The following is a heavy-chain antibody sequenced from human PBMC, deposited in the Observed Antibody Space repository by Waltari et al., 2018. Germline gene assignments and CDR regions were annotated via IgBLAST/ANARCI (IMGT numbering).Heavy chain of an antibody. Sequence: QVQLVQSGAEVKKPGASVKVSCKASGYTFTGYYMHWVRQAPGQGLEWMGRINPNSGGTNYAQKFQGRVTMTRDTSISTDYMELSRLRSDDTAVYYCARDRHPGSFNWFDPWGQGTLVTVSS. J-gene: IGHJ5*02. V-gene: IGHV1-2*06. CDR3: ARDRHPGSFNWFDP. D-gene: IGHD6-6*01. CDR2: INPNSGGT. CDR1: GYTFTGYY.